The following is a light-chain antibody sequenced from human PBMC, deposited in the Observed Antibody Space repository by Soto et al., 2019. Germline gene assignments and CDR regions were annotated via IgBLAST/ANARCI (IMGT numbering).Light chain of an antibody. V-gene: IGLV1-40*01. J-gene: IGLJ2*01. CDR2: ADN. CDR1: SSSIGAGYG. Sequence: QSVLTQPPSVSGAPGLRVTISCTGSSSSIGAGYGVHWYQQFPGTAPRLLIYADNNRPSGVPERFSGSKSGSSASLAITGLLAEDEADYYCQSYDSSLHVVFGGGTKLTVL. CDR3: QSYDSSLHVV.